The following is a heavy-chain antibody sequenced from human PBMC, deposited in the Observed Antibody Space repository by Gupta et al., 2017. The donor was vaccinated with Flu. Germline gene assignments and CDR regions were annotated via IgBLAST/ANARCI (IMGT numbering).Heavy chain of an antibody. CDR1: DY. CDR2: VKPGGGST. D-gene: IGHD1-1*01. V-gene: IGHV1-46*01. J-gene: IGHJ5*02. CDR3: ARDPTSTALNYWFDP. Sequence: DYRLWVRQAPGQGLEWMGIVKPGGGSTSYAQKFQGRVTMTRDTSTSTVYMELSSLRSEDTAVYYCARDPTSTALNYWFDPWGQGTLVTVSS.